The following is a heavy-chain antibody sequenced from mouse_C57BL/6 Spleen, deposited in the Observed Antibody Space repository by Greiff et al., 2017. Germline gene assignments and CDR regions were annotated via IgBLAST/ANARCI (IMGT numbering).Heavy chain of an antibody. D-gene: IGHD3-1*01. CDR1: GYTFTDYN. CDR2: INPNNGGT. J-gene: IGHJ2*01. CDR3: GRKGRDRATGDY. Sequence: VQLQQSGPELVKPGASVKMSCKASGYTFTDYNMHWVKQSHGKSLEWIGYINPNNGGTSYNQKFKGKATLTVNKSSSTAYMELRSLTSEDSADYYCGRKGRDRATGDYWGQGTTLTVSA. V-gene: IGHV1-22*01.